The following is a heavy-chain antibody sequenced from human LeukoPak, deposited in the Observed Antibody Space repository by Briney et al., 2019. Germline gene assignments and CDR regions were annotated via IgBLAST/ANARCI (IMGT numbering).Heavy chain of an antibody. V-gene: IGHV3-11*01. J-gene: IGHJ4*02. CDR2: ISSSGSAM. Sequence: AGGSLRLSFAASGLIFSDYNMSWIRQAPGKGLEWVSYISSSGSAMYYTDSVKGRFTISRDNAKDSLYLQMNSLRAEDTAVYYCARDPGSGYEEHFDYWGQGTLVTVSS. CDR3: ARDPGSGYEEHFDY. D-gene: IGHD5-12*01. CDR1: GLIFSDYN.